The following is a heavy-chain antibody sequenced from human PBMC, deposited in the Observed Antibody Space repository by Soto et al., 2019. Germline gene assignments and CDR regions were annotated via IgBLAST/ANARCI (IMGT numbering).Heavy chain of an antibody. Sequence: GPQRLCYGAPWVNFGVYARSWIRQSRGKGLEWVSAISGSGGSTYYADSVKGRFTISRDNSKNTLYLQMNSLRAEDTAVYYCAKSIVLMVYAMYGMDVWGQGTTVTGSS. D-gene: IGHD2-8*01. CDR1: WVNFGVYA. J-gene: IGHJ6*02. CDR3: AKSIVLMVYAMYGMDV. CDR2: ISGSGGST. V-gene: IGHV3-23*01.